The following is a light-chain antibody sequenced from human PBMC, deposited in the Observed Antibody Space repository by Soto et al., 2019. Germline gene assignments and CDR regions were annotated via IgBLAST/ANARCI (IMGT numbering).Light chain of an antibody. J-gene: IGKJ1*01. Sequence: IHMTESPSTLAASIGGRVAITCRASQSITKRLAWYQLKPGKAPKLLIYKASTLKSGVPSRFSGSGSGTEFTLTISSLQPDDFATYYCQQYNSYSEAFGQGTKVDIK. V-gene: IGKV1-5*03. CDR1: QSITKR. CDR2: KAS. CDR3: QQYNSYSEA.